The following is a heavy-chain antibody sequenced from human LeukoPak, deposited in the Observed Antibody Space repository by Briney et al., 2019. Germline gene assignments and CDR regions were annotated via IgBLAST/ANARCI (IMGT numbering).Heavy chain of an antibody. CDR2: ISSSSRYI. CDR3: ATSGYSSSWYDFD. CDR1: GFTFSSYS. Sequence: GGSLRLSCAASGFTFSSYSMNWVRQAPGKGLEWVSSISSSSRYIYSADSVKGRFTISRDKAKNSLYLQTNSRRAEDTAVYYCATSGYSSSWYDFDCGQGTLVTVSS. V-gene: IGHV3-21*01. D-gene: IGHD6-13*01. J-gene: IGHJ4*02.